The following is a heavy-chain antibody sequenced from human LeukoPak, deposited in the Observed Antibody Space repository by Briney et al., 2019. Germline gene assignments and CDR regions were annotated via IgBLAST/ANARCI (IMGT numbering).Heavy chain of an antibody. CDR2: FYYIGGT. V-gene: IGHV4-39*01. CDR3: ARILTTFDS. J-gene: IGHJ4*02. Sequence: KPSETLSLTCTVSRGPISSSSYYWGWIRQPPGKQLEWIGSFYYIGGTYYNPSLEGRVTISADSSKNQFSLKLTSVTAADTALYYCARILTTFDSWGQGTLVTVSS. D-gene: IGHD4-11*01. CDR1: RGPISSSSYY.